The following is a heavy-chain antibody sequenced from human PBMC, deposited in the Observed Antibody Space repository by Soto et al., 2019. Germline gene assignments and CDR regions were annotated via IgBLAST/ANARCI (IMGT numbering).Heavy chain of an antibody. V-gene: IGHV1-69*12. CDR2: IILPFGTP. D-gene: IGHD3-22*01. Sequence: QVRLVQSGAEVKKTGSSVKVSCEASGTTFSNFAIGWVRQAPGQGLEWMGGIILPFGTPNYAQKFQGRVTISAHESITTAYMELRGLRSEDTAVHYSVRCPDYEGYFDYWGQGILVTVSS. CDR1: GTTFSNFA. J-gene: IGHJ4*02. CDR3: VRCPDYEGYFDY.